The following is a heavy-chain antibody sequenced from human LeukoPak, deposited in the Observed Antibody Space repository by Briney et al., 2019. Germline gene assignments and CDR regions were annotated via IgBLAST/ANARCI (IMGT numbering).Heavy chain of an antibody. V-gene: IGHV4-34*01. CDR1: GGSFSGYY. J-gene: IGHJ4*02. CDR2: INHSGST. CDR3: ARGGAYGSGSYGLADY. Sequence: SDTLSLTCAVYGGSFSGYYWRWIRQPPGKGLEWIGEINHSGSTNYNPSLKSRVTISVDTSKNQFSLKLSSVTAADRAVYYCARGGAYGSGSYGLADYWGQGTLVTVSS. D-gene: IGHD3-10*01.